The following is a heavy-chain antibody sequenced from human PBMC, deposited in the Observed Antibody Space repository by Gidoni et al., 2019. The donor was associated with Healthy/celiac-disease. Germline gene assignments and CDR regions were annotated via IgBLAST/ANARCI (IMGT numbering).Heavy chain of an antibody. J-gene: IGHJ3*01. D-gene: IGHD4-17*01. V-gene: IGHV3-9*01. CDR3: AKDPDYGGKEIAFDF. CDR1: GFTFDDYA. CDR2: ISWNSGSI. Sequence: EVQLVESGGGLVQPGRSLRLSCAASGFTFDDYAMHWVRQAPGKGLEWVSGISWNSGSIGYADSVQGRFTISRDNAKNSLYLQMNSLRAEDTALYYCAKDPDYGGKEIAFDFWGQGTMVTVSS.